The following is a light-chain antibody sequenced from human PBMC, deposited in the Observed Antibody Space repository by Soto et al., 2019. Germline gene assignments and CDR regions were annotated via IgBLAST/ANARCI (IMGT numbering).Light chain of an antibody. CDR2: EGS. V-gene: IGLV2-23*01. CDR1: SSVVGSYNL. Sequence: QSALTQPASVSGSPGQSITISCTGTSSVVGSYNLVSRYQQHPGKAPKLMIYEGSKRPSGVSNRFSGSKSGNTASLTISGLQAEDEADYYCCSYAGSSTYVFGTGTKVTVL. J-gene: IGLJ1*01. CDR3: CSYAGSSTYV.